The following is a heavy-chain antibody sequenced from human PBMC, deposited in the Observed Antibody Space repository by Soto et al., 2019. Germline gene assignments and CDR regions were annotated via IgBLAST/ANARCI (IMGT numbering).Heavy chain of an antibody. CDR3: ARSGNNSGFFYYDY. CDR1: GFSLSSTGVG. CDR2: INWNDDK. V-gene: IGHV2-5*01. Sequence: QITLKESGPTLVKVTQTVTLTCTFSGFSLSSTGVGVGWIRQPPGKALEGLALINWNDDKRYNPSLKSRLTITKDTSKNQVVLTMTNMDPVDTAAYYCARSGNNSGFFYYDYWGQGTLVTVSS. D-gene: IGHD3-22*01. J-gene: IGHJ4*02.